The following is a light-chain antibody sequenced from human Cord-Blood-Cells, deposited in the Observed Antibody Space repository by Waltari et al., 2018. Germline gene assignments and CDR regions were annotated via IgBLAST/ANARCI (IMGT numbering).Light chain of an antibody. V-gene: IGLV2-14*01. CDR1: SSDVGGYNY. Sequence: QSALTQPASVSGSPGQSITISCTGTSSDVGGYNYVSWYQQHPGKAPKLMIYEVSNRPSGVSDRFSGFKSGNTASLAISGLQAEDEADYYCSSYTSSSTHVVCGGGTKLTVL. CDR3: SSYTSSSTHVV. J-gene: IGLJ2*01. CDR2: EVS.